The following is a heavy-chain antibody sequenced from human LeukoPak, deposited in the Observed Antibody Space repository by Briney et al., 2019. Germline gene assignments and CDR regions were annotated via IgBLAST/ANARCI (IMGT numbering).Heavy chain of an antibody. CDR3: ARTIADKEGRVVAARNYYYGMDV. CDR1: GYSFTSYW. CDR2: IYPGDSDT. Sequence: GESLKISCEGSGYSFTSYWIGWVRQMPGKGLGWMGIIYPGDSDTRYSPSFQGQVTISADKSISTAYLQWSSLKASDTAMYYCARTIADKEGRVVAARNYYYGMDVWGQGTTVTVSS. D-gene: IGHD2-15*01. V-gene: IGHV5-51*01. J-gene: IGHJ6*02.